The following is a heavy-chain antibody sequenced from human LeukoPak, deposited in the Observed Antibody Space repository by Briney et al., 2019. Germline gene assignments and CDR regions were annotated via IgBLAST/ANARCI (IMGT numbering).Heavy chain of an antibody. D-gene: IGHD3-3*01. CDR3: AREDDFWSGYPTTGGTDY. CDR1: GGTFSSYA. CDR2: IIPILGIA. J-gene: IGHJ4*02. V-gene: IGHV1-69*04. Sequence: RASVKVSCKASGGTFSSYAISWVRQAPGQGLEWMGRIIPILGIANYAQKFQGRVTITADKSTSTAYMELSSLRSEDTAVYYCAREDDFWSGYPTTGGTDYWGQGTLVTVSS.